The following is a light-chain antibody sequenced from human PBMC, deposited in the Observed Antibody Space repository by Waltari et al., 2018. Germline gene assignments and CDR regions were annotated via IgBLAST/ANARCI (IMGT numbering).Light chain of an antibody. V-gene: IGLV1-44*01. Sequence: QSVLTPPPSTSGTPGQRVTISCSGSSSNIGTNPVNWYQHLPGTAPKLLIYSNNQRPSGVPGRFSGSKSGTSASLAISGLQSEDEADYYCAAWDDTLNGYVFGTGTKVTVL. CDR1: SSNIGTNP. J-gene: IGLJ1*01. CDR2: SNN. CDR3: AAWDDTLNGYV.